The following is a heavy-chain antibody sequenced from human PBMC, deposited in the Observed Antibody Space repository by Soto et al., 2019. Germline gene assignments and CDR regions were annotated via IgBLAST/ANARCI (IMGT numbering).Heavy chain of an antibody. CDR1: GDSVSNNSVV. V-gene: IGHV6-1*01. D-gene: IGHD3-10*01. Sequence: PSQTLSLTCAISGDSVSNNSVVWNWVRQSPSRGLEWLGRTYYRSKWHYDYAPSVRSRITINPDTSKNHFSLQLNPVSPEDAAVYYCARTLRGRGVKYFDDWGQGTLVTVSS. CDR3: ARTLRGRGVKYFDD. CDR2: TYYRSKWHY. J-gene: IGHJ4*02.